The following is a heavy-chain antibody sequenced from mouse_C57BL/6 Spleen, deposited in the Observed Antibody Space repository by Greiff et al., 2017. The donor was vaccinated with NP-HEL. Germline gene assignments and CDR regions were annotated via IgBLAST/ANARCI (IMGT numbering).Heavy chain of an antibody. CDR3: ARSLYYDYDWLFAY. CDR2: IYPRSGNT. Sequence: QVQLKQSGAELARPGASVKLSCKASGYTFTSYGISWVKQRTGQGLEWIGEIYPRSGNTYYNEKFKGKATLTADKSSSTAYMELRSLTSEDSAVYFCARSLYYDYDWLFAYWGQGTLVTVSA. D-gene: IGHD2-4*01. V-gene: IGHV1-81*01. J-gene: IGHJ3*01. CDR1: GYTFTSYG.